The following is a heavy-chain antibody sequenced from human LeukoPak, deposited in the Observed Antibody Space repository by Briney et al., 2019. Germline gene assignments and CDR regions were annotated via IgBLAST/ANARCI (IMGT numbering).Heavy chain of an antibody. CDR3: ASIAARPGVDY. J-gene: IGHJ4*02. CDR1: GFSFISYW. V-gene: IGHV3-7*01. Sequence: GGSLRLSCAASGFSFISYWMNWVRQAPGKGLEWVANIKQDGSEKYYVDSVKGRFTISRDNAKNSLYLQMNSLRAEDTAVYYCASIAARPGVDYWGQGTLVTVSS. CDR2: IKQDGSEK. D-gene: IGHD6-6*01.